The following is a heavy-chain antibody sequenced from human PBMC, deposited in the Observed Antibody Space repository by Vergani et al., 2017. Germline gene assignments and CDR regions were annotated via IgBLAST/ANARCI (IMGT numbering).Heavy chain of an antibody. CDR1: GGSFSGYY. D-gene: IGHD6-19*01. V-gene: IGHV4-34*01. CDR2: INHSGST. CDR3: ARDLRGWYATAHDY. J-gene: IGHJ4*02. Sequence: QVQLQQWGAGLLKPSETLSLTCAVYGGSFSGYYWSWIRQPPGKGLEWSGEINHSGSTNYNPSLKSRVTISVDTSKNQFSLKLSAVTAADTAVYYCARDLRGWYATAHDYWGQGTLVTVSS.